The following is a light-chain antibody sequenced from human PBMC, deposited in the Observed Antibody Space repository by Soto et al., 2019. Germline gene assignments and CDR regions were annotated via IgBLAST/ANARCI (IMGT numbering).Light chain of an antibody. J-gene: IGLJ1*01. V-gene: IGLV2-11*01. CDR2: DVY. Sequence: QSALTQPRSVSGSPGQSVTISCTGTSSDVGGYGYVSWYQQYPGKVPKLLIYDVYKWPSGVPDRFSGSKSGNTASLTISGLQAAYEADYYFCSYAGTFTYVFGTGTKLTVL. CDR3: CSYAGTFTYV. CDR1: SSDVGGYGY.